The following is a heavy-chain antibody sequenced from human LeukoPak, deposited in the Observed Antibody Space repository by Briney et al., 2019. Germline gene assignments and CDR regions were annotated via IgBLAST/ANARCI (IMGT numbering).Heavy chain of an antibody. D-gene: IGHD3-22*01. CDR3: ARLYYDSSGYYQICYFDY. CDR2: IYYSGST. V-gene: IGHV4-39*01. CDR1: GGSISSSSYY. J-gene: IGHJ4*02. Sequence: SETLSLTCTVSGGSISSSSYYWGWIRQPPGKGLEWIGSIYYSGSTYYNPSLKSRVTISVDTSKNQFSLNLSSVTAADTAVYYCARLYYDSSGYYQICYFDYWGQGTLVTISS.